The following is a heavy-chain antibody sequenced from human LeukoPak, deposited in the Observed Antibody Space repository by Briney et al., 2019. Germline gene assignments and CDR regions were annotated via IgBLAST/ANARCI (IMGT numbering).Heavy chain of an antibody. CDR2: A. J-gene: IGHJ3*02. CDR3: AREKKTEWTTGAFDM. Sequence: ANYAQKFQGRVTITADESTSTAHMELSRLRSEGTAVYYCAREKKTEWTTGAFDMWGQGTMVIVSS. D-gene: IGHD3-3*01. V-gene: IGHV1-69*01.